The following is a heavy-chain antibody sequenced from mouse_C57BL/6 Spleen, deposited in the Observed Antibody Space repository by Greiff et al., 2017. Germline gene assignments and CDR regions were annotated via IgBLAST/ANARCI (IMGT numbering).Heavy chain of an antibody. D-gene: IGHD1-1*02. Sequence: EVMLVESGAELVRPGASVKLSCTASGFNIKDDYMHWVKQRPEQGLEWIGWIDPENGDTEYASKFQGKATITADTSSNTAYLQLSSLTSEDTAVYYCTRGKLSYYFDYWGQGTTLTVSS. CDR3: TRGKLSYYFDY. CDR2: IDPENGDT. J-gene: IGHJ2*01. CDR1: GFNIKDDY. V-gene: IGHV14-4*01.